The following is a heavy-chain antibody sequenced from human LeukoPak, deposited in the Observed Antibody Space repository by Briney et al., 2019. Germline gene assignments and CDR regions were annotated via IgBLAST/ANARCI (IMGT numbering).Heavy chain of an antibody. J-gene: IGHJ5*02. CDR3: ARSPLNYYDSKGFDP. CDR1: GFTFSSYE. D-gene: IGHD3-22*01. V-gene: IGHV3-48*03. CDR2: ISSSGSTI. Sequence: GGSLRLSCAASGFTFSSYEMSWVRQAPGKGLEWVSYISSSGSTIYYADSVKGRFTISRDNAKNSLYLQMNSPRAEDTAVYYCARSPLNYYDSKGFDPWGQGTLVTVSS.